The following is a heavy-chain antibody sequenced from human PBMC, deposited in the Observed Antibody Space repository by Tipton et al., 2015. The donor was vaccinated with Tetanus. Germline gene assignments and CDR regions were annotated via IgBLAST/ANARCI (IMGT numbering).Heavy chain of an antibody. CDR2: IYIPESA. CDR3: ARGGTMVHGVILQDHFYY. Sequence: TLSLTCTVSGDSVRSGDHDWNWIRQPPGKGLEWIGYIYIPESAKIYNPSLKSRATISVDRSKNQFSLKLSSVTAADTAVYFCARGGTMVHGVILQDHFYYWGQGTLVTVSS. V-gene: IGHV4-61*08. CDR1: GDSVRSGDHD. D-gene: IGHD3-10*01. J-gene: IGHJ4*02.